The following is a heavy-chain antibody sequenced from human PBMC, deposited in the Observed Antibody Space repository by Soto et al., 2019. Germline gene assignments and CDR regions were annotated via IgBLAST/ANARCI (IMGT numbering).Heavy chain of an antibody. V-gene: IGHV1-18*01. CDR2: NSAYNGNT. J-gene: IGHJ4*02. CDR3: ARGHYDILTGYPPFDY. CDR1: GYTFTSYG. D-gene: IGHD3-9*01. Sequence: VKVSCKASGYTFTSYGISWVRQAPGQGLEWMGWNSAYNGNTNYAQKLQGRVTMTTDTSTSTAYMELRSLRSDDTAVYYCARGHYDILTGYPPFDYWGQGTLVTVSS.